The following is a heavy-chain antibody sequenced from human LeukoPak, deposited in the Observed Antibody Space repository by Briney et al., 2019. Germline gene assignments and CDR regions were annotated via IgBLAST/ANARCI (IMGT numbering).Heavy chain of an antibody. Sequence: ASVKVSCKASGYTFTGYDMQWVRQDHGQGIECMGWINPNSGGTNYAQKFQGRVTMTRDTSISTAYMELSRLRSDDTAVYYCARVRAVAGWFDPWGQGTLVTVSS. J-gene: IGHJ5*02. CDR2: INPNSGGT. D-gene: IGHD6-19*01. V-gene: IGHV1-2*02. CDR3: ARVRAVAGWFDP. CDR1: GYTFTGYD.